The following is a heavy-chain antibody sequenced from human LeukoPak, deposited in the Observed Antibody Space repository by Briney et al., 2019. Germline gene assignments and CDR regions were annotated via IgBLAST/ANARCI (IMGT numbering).Heavy chain of an antibody. CDR1: GFTFSDYY. Sequence: GGSLRLSCAASGFTFSDYYMSWIRQAPGKGLEWVSYISSSSSYTNYADSVKGRFTISRDNAKNSLYLQMNGLRAEDTAVYYCTKTTVTTCFDYWGQGTLVTVSS. V-gene: IGHV3-11*06. D-gene: IGHD4-17*01. CDR3: TKTTVTTCFDY. J-gene: IGHJ4*02. CDR2: ISSSSSYT.